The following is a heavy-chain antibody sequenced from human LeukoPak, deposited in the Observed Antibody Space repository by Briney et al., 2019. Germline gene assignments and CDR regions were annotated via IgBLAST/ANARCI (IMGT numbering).Heavy chain of an antibody. CDR3: ARDGIVVVPAAIWGSYYYYMDV. CDR2: INPNSGGT. J-gene: IGHJ6*03. Sequence: ASVKVSCKASGYTFTGYYMHWVRQAPGQGLEWMGWINPNSGGTNYAQKFQGRVTMTRDTSISTGYMELSRLRSDDTAVYYCARDGIVVVPAAIWGSYYYYMDVWGKGTTVTVSS. V-gene: IGHV1-2*02. CDR1: GYTFTGYY. D-gene: IGHD2-2*01.